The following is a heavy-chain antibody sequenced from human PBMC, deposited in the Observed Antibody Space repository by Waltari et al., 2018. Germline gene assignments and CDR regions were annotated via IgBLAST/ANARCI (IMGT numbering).Heavy chain of an antibody. D-gene: IGHD1-1*01. CDR1: GGTFGRFA. CDR3: AKRELGGPLDP. J-gene: IGHJ5*02. Sequence: QVQLVQSGAVVKNPGSSVTVSCRASGGTFGRFALSWVRQAPGQGLEWLGGVIPIFGTPNYAQKFQARLTITADERTSTVFMELSSLTSDDTGIYYCAKRELGGPLDPWGQGTLVTISS. V-gene: IGHV1-69*12. CDR2: VIPIFGTP.